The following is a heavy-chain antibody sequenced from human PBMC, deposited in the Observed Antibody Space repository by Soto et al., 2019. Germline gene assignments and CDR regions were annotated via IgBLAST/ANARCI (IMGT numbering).Heavy chain of an antibody. J-gene: IGHJ4*02. CDR2: ISGRGGVT. Sequence: EVQLLESGGGLVQPGGSLRLTCVGSGFTFRNQDMRWVRQAPGKGLEWVSGISGRGGVTYYADSVKGRFTISRDNSKNTLYAQMNNLRANDTAVYYCAKDRKFRRSYESAGHYNDWGQGTLVTVSS. D-gene: IGHD3-22*01. CDR1: GFTFRNQD. V-gene: IGHV3-23*01. CDR3: AKDRKFRRSYESAGHYND.